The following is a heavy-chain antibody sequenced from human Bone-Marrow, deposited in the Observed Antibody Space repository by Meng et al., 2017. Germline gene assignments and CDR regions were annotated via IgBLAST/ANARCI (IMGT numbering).Heavy chain of an antibody. CDR3: ARDSSSGYYYYYGMDV. V-gene: IGHV3-74*01. D-gene: IGHD6-13*01. CDR2: INSDGSST. CDR1: GFTFSSYW. Sequence: GESLKISCAASGFTFSSYWMHWVRQAPGKGLVWVSRINSDGSSTSYADSVKGRFTISRDNAKNTLYLQMNSLRAEDTAVYYCARDSSSGYYYYYGMDVWGQGTTVTVSS. J-gene: IGHJ6*02.